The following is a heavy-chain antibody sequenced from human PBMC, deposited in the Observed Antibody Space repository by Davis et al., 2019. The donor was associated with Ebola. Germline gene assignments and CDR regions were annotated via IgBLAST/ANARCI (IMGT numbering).Heavy chain of an antibody. Sequence: PGGSLRLSCAASGFVFSSYVMSWVRRAPGKGLEWVSTLGLSADTYYADSVEGRFTISRDVAKSTVYLQMNSLRAEDTAVYYCAKVRAYGPSFDYWGQGTLVTVSS. CDR2: LGLSADT. D-gene: IGHD4-17*01. J-gene: IGHJ4*02. CDR1: GFVFSSYV. V-gene: IGHV3-23*01. CDR3: AKVRAYGPSFDY.